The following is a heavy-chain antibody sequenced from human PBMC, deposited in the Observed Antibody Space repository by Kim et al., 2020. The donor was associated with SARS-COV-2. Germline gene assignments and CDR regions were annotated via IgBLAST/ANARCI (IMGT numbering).Heavy chain of an antibody. CDR2: NT. Sequence: NTRYSQKFQARVSITRGPSAKTAYLELGGLRSEDTAVYYCAREAVAGSFDHWGQGTLVTVSS. J-gene: IGHJ4*02. D-gene: IGHD6-19*01. CDR3: AREAVAGSFDH. V-gene: IGHV1-3*01.